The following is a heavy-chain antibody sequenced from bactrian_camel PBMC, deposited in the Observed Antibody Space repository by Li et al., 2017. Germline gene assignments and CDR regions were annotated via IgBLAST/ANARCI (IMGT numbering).Heavy chain of an antibody. CDR1: ATIHNLCA. CDR3: AAGPLDWRGCGRRETVWTN. V-gene: IGHV3S53*01. CDR2: LDARGQT. Sequence: HVQLVESGGGSVQAGGSLRLSCVASATIHNLCAAWFRQAPGKEREGIATLDARGQTTYADSVKGRFTVSQTMANNTLYLEMVNLKPEDTALYYCAAGPLDWRGCGRRETVWTNWGPGTQVTVS. D-gene: IGHD3*01. J-gene: IGHJ4*01.